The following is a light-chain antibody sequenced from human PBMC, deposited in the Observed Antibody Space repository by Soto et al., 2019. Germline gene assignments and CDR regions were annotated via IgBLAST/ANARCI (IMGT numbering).Light chain of an antibody. J-gene: IGKJ2*01. CDR3: QQRTNWPVA. Sequence: EIVLTQSPATLSLSPGERATLSCRASQSVSSYLAWYQQKPGQAPRLLIYDASNRATGIPARFSGSGSGTDFTLTTSSLEPEDFAVYYCQQRTNWPVAFGQGPKLEI. V-gene: IGKV3-11*01. CDR1: QSVSSY. CDR2: DAS.